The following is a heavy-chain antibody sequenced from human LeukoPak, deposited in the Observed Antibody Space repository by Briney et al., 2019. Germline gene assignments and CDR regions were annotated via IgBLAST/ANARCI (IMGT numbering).Heavy chain of an antibody. D-gene: IGHD5-12*01. CDR2: MNPNSGNT. V-gene: IGHV1-8*03. Sequence: ASVKVSCKASGYTFTSYDINWVRQATGQGLEWMGWMNPNSGNTGYAQKFQGRVTITRNTSIGTAYMELSSLRSDDTAVYYCSRPLFCATITCYRYFHHWGQGTLVTVSS. J-gene: IGHJ1*01. CDR3: SRPLFCATITCYRYFHH. CDR1: GYTFTSYD.